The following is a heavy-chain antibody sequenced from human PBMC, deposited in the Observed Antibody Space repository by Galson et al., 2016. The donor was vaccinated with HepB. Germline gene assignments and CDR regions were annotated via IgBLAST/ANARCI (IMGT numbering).Heavy chain of an antibody. Sequence: SLRLSCAASGFTFSKAWFTWVRQAPGKGLEWVGRIRPQRDRKTPVYAAPVEGRFTISRDDSKNTLYLQMNSLTTEDTALYYCSGHLDYWGRGTLVTVSS. CDR1: GFTFSKAW. J-gene: IGHJ4*02. CDR2: IRPQRDRKTP. CDR3: SGHLDY. V-gene: IGHV3-15*01.